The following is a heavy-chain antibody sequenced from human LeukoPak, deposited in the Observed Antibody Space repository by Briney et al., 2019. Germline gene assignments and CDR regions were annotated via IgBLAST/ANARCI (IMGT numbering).Heavy chain of an antibody. J-gene: IGHJ4*02. D-gene: IGHD3-22*01. CDR1: GFTFSSYA. CDR3: ASMIVGG. V-gene: IGHV3-30*14. Sequence: PGRSLRLSCAASGFTFSSYAMHWVRQAPGKGLEWVAVISYDGSNKYYADSVKGRFTISRDNSKNTLYLQMGSLRAEDMAVYYCASMIVGGWGQGTLVTVSS. CDR2: ISYDGSNK.